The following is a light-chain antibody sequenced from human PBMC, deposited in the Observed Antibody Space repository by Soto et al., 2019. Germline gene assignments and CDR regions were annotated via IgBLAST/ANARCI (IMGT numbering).Light chain of an antibody. CDR1: SSDVGGYNY. Sequence: QSVLTQPASVSGSPGQSITISCTGTSSDVGGYNYVSWYQQHPGKAPKLMIYDVSNRPSGVSNRFSGSKSGNTASLTISVLQAEDEADYYCSSYTSSSTLAVFGGGTQLTVL. CDR3: SSYTSSSTLAV. J-gene: IGLJ7*01. CDR2: DVS. V-gene: IGLV2-14*01.